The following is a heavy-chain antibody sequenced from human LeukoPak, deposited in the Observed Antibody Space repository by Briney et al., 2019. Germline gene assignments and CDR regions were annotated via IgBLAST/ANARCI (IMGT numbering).Heavy chain of an antibody. J-gene: IGHJ6*03. CDR2: IHYSGRT. D-gene: IGHD3-22*01. Sequence: SETLSLTCTVSGGSISSGSYYWGWVRQPPGKGREWTGHIHYSGRTYYNPSLKSRVTISVDTSKNQFSLKLSSVTAADTAVYYCASIHNYYVSSGYYSIYMDVWGKGTTATVSS. CDR3: ASIHNYYVSSGYYSIYMDV. CDR1: GGSISSGSYY. V-gene: IGHV4-39*01.